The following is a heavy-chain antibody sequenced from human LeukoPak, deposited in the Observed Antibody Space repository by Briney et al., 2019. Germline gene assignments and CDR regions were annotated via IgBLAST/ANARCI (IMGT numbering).Heavy chain of an antibody. J-gene: IGHJ4*02. D-gene: IGHD3-22*01. Sequence: PSETLSLTCAVYGGSFSGYYWSWIRQPPGKGLEWIGEINHSGSTNYNPSLKSRVTISVDTSKNQFSLKLSSVTAADTAVYYCARGKVYYYDSSGYSKRYYFDYWGQGTLVTVSS. V-gene: IGHV4-34*01. CDR3: ARGKVYYYDSSGYSKRYYFDY. CDR1: GGSFSGYY. CDR2: INHSGST.